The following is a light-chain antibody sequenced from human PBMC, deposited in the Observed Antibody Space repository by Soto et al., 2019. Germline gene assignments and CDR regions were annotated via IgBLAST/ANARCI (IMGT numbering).Light chain of an antibody. J-gene: IGKJ4*01. CDR3: QQYDRWPPLT. CDR2: GAS. V-gene: IGKV3-15*01. Sequence: ETVMTQSPATLSVSPGERATVSCRASQSVGSNLAWYQQLPGQAPRLLIYGASTRATGIPARFSGSGSGTEVTLTISSLQSEEGAGYYCQQYDRWPPLTFGGGTRVEIK. CDR1: QSVGSN.